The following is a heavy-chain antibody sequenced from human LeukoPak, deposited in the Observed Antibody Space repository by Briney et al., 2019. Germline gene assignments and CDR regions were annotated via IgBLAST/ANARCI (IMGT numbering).Heavy chain of an antibody. D-gene: IGHD3-10*01. CDR2: IYSGGTT. CDR1: GFTVSRNY. CDR3: ASSSGSYPPAPFDY. V-gene: IGHV3-66*01. J-gene: IGHJ4*02. Sequence: GGSLRLSCAASGFTVSRNYMIWDRQAPGKGLEWVSVIYSGGTTYYADSVKGRFTISRDNSKSTLYLQMNSLRVEDTAVYYCASSSGSYPPAPFDYWGQGTLVTVSS.